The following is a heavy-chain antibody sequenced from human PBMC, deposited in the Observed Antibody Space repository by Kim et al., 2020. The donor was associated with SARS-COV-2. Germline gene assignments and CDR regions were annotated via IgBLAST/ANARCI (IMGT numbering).Heavy chain of an antibody. CDR3: ASHATSRGSYSPMYYFDY. V-gene: IGHV4-59*08. CDR1: SGSINNYY. CDR2: IYYTGRT. D-gene: IGHD1-26*01. Sequence: SETLSLTCSVSSGSINNYYWSWIRQPPGKGLEWIGYIYYTGRTNYNPSLKSRVTISVDTSKNQFSLRLSSVTAAATAVYYCASHATSRGSYSPMYYFDY. J-gene: IGHJ4*01.